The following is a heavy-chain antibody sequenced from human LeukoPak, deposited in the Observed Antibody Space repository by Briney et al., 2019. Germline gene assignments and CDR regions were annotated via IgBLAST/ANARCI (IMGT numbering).Heavy chain of an antibody. Sequence: GGSLRLSCAASGFTFSSYRMNWVRRAPGKGLEWVSSISSSGSYMDYADSVKGRFTISRDNAKNSLYLQMNSLRAEDTAVYYCARYYYDSSGYHIGAFDIWGQGTRVTVSS. J-gene: IGHJ3*02. D-gene: IGHD3-22*01. CDR2: ISSSGSYM. CDR1: GFTFSSYR. V-gene: IGHV3-21*01. CDR3: ARYYYDSSGYHIGAFDI.